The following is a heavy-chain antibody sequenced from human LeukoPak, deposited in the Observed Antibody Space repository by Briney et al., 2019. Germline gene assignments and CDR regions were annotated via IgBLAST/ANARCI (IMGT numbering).Heavy chain of an antibody. D-gene: IGHD2-2*03. Sequence: GASVKVSCKASGYTFTSYYMHWVRQAPGQGLEWMGIINPSGGSTSYAQKFQGRVTMTRDMSTSTVYMELSSLRSEDTAVYYCVRDGVDIVVVPAAMSLNYYYYYMDVWGKGTTVTVSS. CDR3: VRDGVDIVVVPAAMSLNYYYYYMDV. J-gene: IGHJ6*03. CDR2: INPSGGST. CDR1: GYTFTSYY. V-gene: IGHV1-46*01.